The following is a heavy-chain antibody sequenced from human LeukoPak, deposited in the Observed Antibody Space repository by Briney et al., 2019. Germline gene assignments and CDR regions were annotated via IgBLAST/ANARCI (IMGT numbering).Heavy chain of an antibody. Sequence: PSETLSLTCAVYGGSFSGYYWSWIRQPPGKGLEWIGEINHSGSTNYNPSLKSRVTISVDTSKNQFSLKLSSVTAADTAVYYCARFPLYYSDIGGQGTMVTVSS. CDR3: ARFPLYYSDI. J-gene: IGHJ3*02. CDR2: INHSGST. D-gene: IGHD3-10*01. V-gene: IGHV4-34*01. CDR1: GGSFSGYY.